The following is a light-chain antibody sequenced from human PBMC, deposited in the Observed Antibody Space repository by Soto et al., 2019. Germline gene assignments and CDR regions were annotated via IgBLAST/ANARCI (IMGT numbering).Light chain of an antibody. CDR1: TGAVTSGHY. CDR2: DTS. J-gene: IGLJ3*02. V-gene: IGLV7-46*01. CDR3: LLSYSGARPWV. Sequence: QAVVTQEPSLTVSPGGTVTLTCGSSTGAVTSGHYPYWFQQKPGQAPRILIYDTSNKHSWTPARFSGSLLGGKAALTLSGAQPEDEAEYYCLLSYSGARPWVFGGGTKVTVL.